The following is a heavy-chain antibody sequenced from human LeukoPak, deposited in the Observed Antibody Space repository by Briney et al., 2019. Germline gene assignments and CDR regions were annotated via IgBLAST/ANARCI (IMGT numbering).Heavy chain of an antibody. Sequence: PGGSLRLSCAASGITVSRYDMSWVRQAPGKGLEWISYISGSSGAVYLADSVKGRFTISRDNSKNTLYLQMNSLRAEDTAVYYCARWEPVATFDYWGQGTLVTVSS. V-gene: IGHV3-23*01. CDR2: ISGSSGAV. D-gene: IGHD2-2*01. J-gene: IGHJ4*02. CDR1: GITVSRYD. CDR3: ARWEPVATFDY.